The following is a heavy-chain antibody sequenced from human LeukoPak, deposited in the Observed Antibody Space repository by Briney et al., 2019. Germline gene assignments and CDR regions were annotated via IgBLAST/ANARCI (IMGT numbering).Heavy chain of an antibody. CDR3: SREVVAATHWFDP. Sequence: GGSLRLSCTASGFTFGDSAMSWVRQAPGKGLEWVGFIRSKAYGGTTEYAASVKGRFTTSRDDSKAIAYLQMNSLKTEDTAVYYCSREVVAATHWFDPWGQGTLVTVSS. CDR1: GFTFGDSA. J-gene: IGHJ5*02. V-gene: IGHV3-49*04. CDR2: IRSKAYGGTT. D-gene: IGHD3-22*01.